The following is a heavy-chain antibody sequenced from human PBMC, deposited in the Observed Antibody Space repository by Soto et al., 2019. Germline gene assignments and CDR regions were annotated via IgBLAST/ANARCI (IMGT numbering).Heavy chain of an antibody. D-gene: IGHD3-3*01. Sequence: PSETLSLTCTVSGASISTGDSYWSWIRQPPGKGLEWIGSIYYSGSTYYNPSLRSRVTISVDTSKNQFSLKLSSVTATDTAVYYCARHSRRDIFGVVIIDNWFDPWGQGTLVTVSS. CDR3: ARHSRRDIFGVVIIDNWFDP. V-gene: IGHV4-39*01. CDR2: IYYSGST. CDR1: GASISTGDSY. J-gene: IGHJ5*02.